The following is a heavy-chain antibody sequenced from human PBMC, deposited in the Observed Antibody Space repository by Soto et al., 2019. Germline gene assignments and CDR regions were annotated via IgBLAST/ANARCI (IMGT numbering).Heavy chain of an antibody. CDR3: ARVAYYDFWSGYAPDV. CDR1: GGSISSGGYS. D-gene: IGHD3-3*01. CDR2: IYHSGST. V-gene: IGHV4-30-2*01. Sequence: SETLSLTCAVSGGSISSGGYSWSWMRQPPGKGLEWIGYIYHSGSTYYNPSLKSRVTISVDRSKNQFSLKLSSVTAADTAVYYCARVAYYDFWSGYAPDVWGQGTTVTVSS. J-gene: IGHJ6*02.